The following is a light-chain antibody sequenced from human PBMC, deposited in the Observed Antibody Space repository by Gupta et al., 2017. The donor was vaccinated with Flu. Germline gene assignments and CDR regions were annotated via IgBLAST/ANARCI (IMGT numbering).Light chain of an antibody. CDR2: KAS. CDR3: QQDSSLWT. J-gene: IGKJ1*01. V-gene: IGKV1-5*03. Sequence: DIQMTQSPSTLSASLGDRVTITCRASQSISSWLAWYQQKPGKAPKLLIYKASSLESGVPSRFSGSGSGTEFSLNISRLQPDDFATYYCQQDSSLWTFGQGTKVEIK. CDR1: QSISSW.